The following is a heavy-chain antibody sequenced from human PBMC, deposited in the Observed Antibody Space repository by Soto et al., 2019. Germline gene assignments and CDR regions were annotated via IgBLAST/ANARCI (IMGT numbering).Heavy chain of an antibody. Sequence: EVQLLESGGGLVQPGGSLRLSCAASGFTFSSYAMSWVRQAPGKGLEWVSAISGSGGSTYYADSVKGRFTIPRDNSKNTLYLQMNSLRAEDTAVYYCAKDLFWQQLTTVIDYWGQGTLVTVSS. J-gene: IGHJ4*02. CDR3: AKDLFWQQLTTVIDY. D-gene: IGHD6-13*01. V-gene: IGHV3-23*01. CDR1: GFTFSSYA. CDR2: ISGSGGST.